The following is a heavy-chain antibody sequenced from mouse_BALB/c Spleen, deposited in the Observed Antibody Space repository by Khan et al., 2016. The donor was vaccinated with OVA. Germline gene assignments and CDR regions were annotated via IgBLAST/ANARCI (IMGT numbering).Heavy chain of an antibody. J-gene: IGHJ2*01. CDR1: GYAITSDYA. D-gene: IGHD1-1*01. Sequence: EVELVESGPGLVKPSQSLSLTCTVTGYAITSDYAWNWIRQFPGNKLEWMGYIKYSGSTSYNPSLKSRISITRDTSKNQFFLQLKSVTSEDTATYYCARSVTISTVVVTDFDFWGQGTTLTVSS. V-gene: IGHV3-2*02. CDR2: IKYSGST. CDR3: ARSVTISTVVVTDFDF.